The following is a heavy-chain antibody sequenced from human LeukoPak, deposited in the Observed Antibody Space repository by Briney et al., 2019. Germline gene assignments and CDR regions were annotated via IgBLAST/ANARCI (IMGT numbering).Heavy chain of an antibody. CDR3: ARAPMVIDY. J-gene: IGHJ4*02. D-gene: IGHD5-18*01. Sequence: GGSLRLSCAASGFTFSSYSMNWVRQAPGKGLEWVSYISSSSSTIYYADSVKGRFTISRDNAKNSLCLQMNSLRAEDTAVYYCARAPMVIDYWGQGTLVTVSS. CDR1: GFTFSSYS. CDR2: ISSSSSTI. V-gene: IGHV3-48*01.